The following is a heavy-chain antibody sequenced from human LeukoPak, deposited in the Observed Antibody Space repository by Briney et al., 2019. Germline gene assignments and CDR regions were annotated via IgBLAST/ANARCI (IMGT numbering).Heavy chain of an antibody. D-gene: IGHD3-10*01. J-gene: IGHJ4*02. V-gene: IGHV3-23*01. CDR2: ISGSGGST. Sequence: PGGSLRLSCAASGFTFSSYAMSWVRQAPGRGLEWVSAISGSGGSTYYADSVKGRFTISRDNSKNTLYLQMNRLRAEDTAVYYCAKAAYGSGSSPIIYWGQGTLVTVSS. CDR3: AKAAYGSGSSPIIY. CDR1: GFTFSSYA.